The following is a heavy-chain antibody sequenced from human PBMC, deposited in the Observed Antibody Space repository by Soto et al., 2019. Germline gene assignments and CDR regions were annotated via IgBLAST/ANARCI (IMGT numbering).Heavy chain of an antibody. V-gene: IGHV3-66*01. J-gene: IGHJ6*02. Sequence: EVQLVESGGGLVQPGGSLRLSCAASGFTVSSSYMSWVRQAPGKGLEWVSFIYRGDSINYADPVKGRFTISTDNSKNVLFLQMSSLRDDDTAVYYCAKTPYPCHGMDVWGQGTTVTVSS. CDR1: GFTVSSSY. CDR2: IYRGDSI. CDR3: AKTPYPCHGMDV.